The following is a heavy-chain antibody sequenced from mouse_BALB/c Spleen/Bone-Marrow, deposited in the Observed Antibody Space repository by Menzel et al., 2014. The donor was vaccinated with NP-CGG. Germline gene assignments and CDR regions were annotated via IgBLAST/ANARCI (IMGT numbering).Heavy chain of an antibody. D-gene: IGHD2-4*01. CDR3: ARARSTVITTWYLDV. CDR2: FAPGSGNT. J-gene: IGHJ1*01. Sequence: DLVKPGASVKLSCKASGYTFTSYWINWIKQRPGQGLEWIGRFAPGSGNTYYNEMFKGKATLTVDTSSSTAYIQLSSLSSEYSAVYFCARARSTVITTWYLDVWGAGTTVTVSS. V-gene: IGHV1S41*01. CDR1: GYTFTSYW.